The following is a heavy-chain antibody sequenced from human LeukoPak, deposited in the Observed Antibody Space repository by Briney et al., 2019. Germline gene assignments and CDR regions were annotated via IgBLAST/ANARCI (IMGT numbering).Heavy chain of an antibody. Sequence: SEILSLTRTVSGGSTSSGDYYWSWIRQPPGKGLEWIGYIYYSGSTYYNPSLKSRVTISVDTSKNQFSLKLSSVTAADTAVYYCARGEDYGMDVWGQGTTVTVSS. J-gene: IGHJ6*02. CDR3: ARGEDYGMDV. CDR2: IYYSGST. CDR1: GGSTSSGDYY. V-gene: IGHV4-30-4*01.